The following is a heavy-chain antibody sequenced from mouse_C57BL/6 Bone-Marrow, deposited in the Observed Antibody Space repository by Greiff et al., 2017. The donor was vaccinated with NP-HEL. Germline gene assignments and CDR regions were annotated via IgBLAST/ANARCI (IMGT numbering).Heavy chain of an antibody. J-gene: IGHJ2*01. D-gene: IGHD1-1*01. CDR2: IHPNSGST. CDR1: GYTFTSYW. Sequence: QVQLQQPGAELVKPGASVKLSCKASGYTFTSYWMHWVKQRPGQGLEWIGMIHPNSGSTNYNEKFKSKATLTVDKSSSTAYMQLSSLTSEDSAVYYCARRRLLLRYPDYFDYWGQGTTLTVSS. CDR3: ARRRLLLRYPDYFDY. V-gene: IGHV1-64*01.